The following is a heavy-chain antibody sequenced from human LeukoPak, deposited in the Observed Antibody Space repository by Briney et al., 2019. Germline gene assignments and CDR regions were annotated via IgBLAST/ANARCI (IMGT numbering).Heavy chain of an antibody. CDR2: IHYSGST. CDR1: GGSISSNTYY. CDR3: ATSDTVSTYNWFDP. Sequence: TSETLSLTCTVSGGSISSNTYYWGWIRRPPGKGLEWIGNIHYSGSTYYNPSLKSRVTISVDTSKNQFSLNLSSLTAADTAVYYCATSDTVSTYNWFDPWGQGTLVTVSS. V-gene: IGHV4-39*01. D-gene: IGHD5/OR15-5a*01. J-gene: IGHJ5*02.